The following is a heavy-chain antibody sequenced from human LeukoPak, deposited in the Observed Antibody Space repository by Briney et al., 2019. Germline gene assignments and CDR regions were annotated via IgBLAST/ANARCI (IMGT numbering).Heavy chain of an antibody. Sequence: WGSLRPSCTASGFTVSSNYMSWVRQAPGQGLEWVSVIYSGGSTYYADSVKGRFTISRDNSENTLYLQMNSLRAEDTAVYYCARSDCGGGRCYYFDYWGQGTLVTVSS. CDR3: ARSDCGGGRCYYFDY. V-gene: IGHV3-53*01. CDR2: IYSGGST. J-gene: IGHJ4*02. CDR1: GFTVSSNY. D-gene: IGHD2-15*01.